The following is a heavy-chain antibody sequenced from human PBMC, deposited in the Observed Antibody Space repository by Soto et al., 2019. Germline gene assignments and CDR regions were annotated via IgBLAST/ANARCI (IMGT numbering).Heavy chain of an antibody. Sequence: PGGSLRLSCAGSGFIFSGYSMNWVRQAPGKGLEWVSSISTTSTYIYYADSVKGRFTVSRDNAKSSLYLQMTGLRPEDTAMYYCARDGIVGTTDFFDYWGQGTLVTVSS. CDR3: ARDGIVGTTDFFDY. CDR1: GFIFSGYS. D-gene: IGHD1-26*01. CDR2: ISTTSTYI. J-gene: IGHJ4*02. V-gene: IGHV3-21*01.